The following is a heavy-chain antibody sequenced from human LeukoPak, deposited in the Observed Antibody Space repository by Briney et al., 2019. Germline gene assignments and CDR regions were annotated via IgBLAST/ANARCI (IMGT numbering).Heavy chain of an antibody. D-gene: IGHD3-9*01. V-gene: IGHV4-59*08. J-gene: IGHJ5*02. Sequence: PSETLSLTCTVSGGSISSYYWSWIRQPPGKGLEWIGYIYYSGSTNYNPSHKSRVTISVDTSKNQFSLKLNSVTAADTAVYYCARQDDILTLDPWGQGTLVTVSS. CDR1: GGSISSYY. CDR3: ARQDDILTLDP. CDR2: IYYSGST.